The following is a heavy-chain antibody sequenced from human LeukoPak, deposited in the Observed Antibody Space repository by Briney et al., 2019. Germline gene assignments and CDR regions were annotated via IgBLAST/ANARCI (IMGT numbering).Heavy chain of an antibody. CDR3: ARGGREYYDSSGYYY. CDR2: IYYSGST. J-gene: IGHJ4*02. D-gene: IGHD3-22*01. V-gene: IGHV4-59*01. Sequence: SETLSLTCTVSGGSISSYYWSWIRQPPGKGLEWIGYIYYSGSTNYNPSLKSRVTISVDTSKNQFSLKLSSVTAADTAVYYCARGGREYYDSSGYYYWGQGTLVTVSS. CDR1: GGSISSYY.